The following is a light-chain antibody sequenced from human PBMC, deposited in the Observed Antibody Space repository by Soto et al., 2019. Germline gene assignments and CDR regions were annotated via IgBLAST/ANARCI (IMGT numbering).Light chain of an antibody. CDR1: QSISSW. CDR2: DAS. V-gene: IGKV1-5*01. J-gene: IGKJ4*01. CDR3: QQYNSFSIT. Sequence: DIQMTQSPSTLSASVGDRVTITCRASQSISSWLAWYQQKPGKAPQLLINDASSLQSGVPSRFSGSGSGTEFTLTISSLQPDDFATYYCQQYNSFSITFGGGTKVEIK.